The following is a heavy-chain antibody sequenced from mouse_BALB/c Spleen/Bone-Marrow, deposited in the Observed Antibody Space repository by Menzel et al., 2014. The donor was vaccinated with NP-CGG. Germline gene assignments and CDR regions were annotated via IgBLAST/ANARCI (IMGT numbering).Heavy chain of an antibody. CDR2: IYPGDGDT. Sequence: QVQLQQSGPELVKPEASVKISCKASGYAFSSSWMNWVKQRPGRGLEWIGRIYPGDGDTNYNGKFKGKATLTADKSSSTAYMQLSSLTSVDSAVYYCARSDGYRTMDYWGQGTSVTVSS. J-gene: IGHJ4*01. V-gene: IGHV1-82*01. CDR3: ARSDGYRTMDY. D-gene: IGHD2-3*01. CDR1: GYAFSSSW.